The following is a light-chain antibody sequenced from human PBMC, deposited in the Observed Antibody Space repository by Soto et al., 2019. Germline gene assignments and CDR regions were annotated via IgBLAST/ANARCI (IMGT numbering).Light chain of an antibody. CDR2: STD. Sequence: QAVVTQEPSLTVSPGGTVTLTCASNIGAVTSGHYTNWLQQKPGQAPRALIYSTDTKHAWTPARFSGSLLGGKAALTLSGAQPEDDADYYCFIYDGGAVIFGGGTKLTVL. J-gene: IGLJ2*01. V-gene: IGLV7-43*01. CDR1: IGAVTSGHY. CDR3: FIYDGGAVI.